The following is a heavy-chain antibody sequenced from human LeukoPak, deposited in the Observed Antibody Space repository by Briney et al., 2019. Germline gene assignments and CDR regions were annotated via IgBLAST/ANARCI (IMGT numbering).Heavy chain of an antibody. D-gene: IGHD1-26*01. CDR2: INPSGGST. Sequence: ASVKVSCKASGHTFTSYYMHWMRQAPGQGLEWMGIINPSGGSTSYAQKFQGRVTMTRDTSTSTVYMELSSLRSEDTAVYYCARDRNSGTYYEYAFDIWGQGTMVTVSS. J-gene: IGHJ3*02. CDR1: GHTFTSYY. CDR3: ARDRNSGTYYEYAFDI. V-gene: IGHV1-46*01.